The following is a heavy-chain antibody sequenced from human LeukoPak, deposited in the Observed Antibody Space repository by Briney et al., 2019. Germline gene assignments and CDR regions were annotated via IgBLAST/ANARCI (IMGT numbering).Heavy chain of an antibody. Sequence: GGSLRLSCAASGFTFSNYEMNWVRQAPGKGLEWVSYISSRGSAIYYADSVKGRFTISRDNAKNSLYLRMNSLRAEDTAVYYCARGYYDSSGYSDAFDIWGQGTMVTVSS. J-gene: IGHJ3*02. CDR3: ARGYYDSSGYSDAFDI. D-gene: IGHD3-22*01. V-gene: IGHV3-48*03. CDR2: ISSRGSAI. CDR1: GFTFSNYE.